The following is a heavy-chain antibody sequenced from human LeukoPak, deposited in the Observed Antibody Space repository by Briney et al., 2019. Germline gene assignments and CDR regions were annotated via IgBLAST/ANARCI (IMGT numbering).Heavy chain of an antibody. CDR2: IYSGGST. CDR1: GFTVSSNY. V-gene: IGHV3-53*04. CDR3: ATIVATIRGYGTWYCFDY. Sequence: GGSLRLSCAASGFTVSSNYMSWVRQAPGKGLEWVSVIYSGGSTYYADSVKGRFTISRHNSKNTLYLQMNSLRAEDTAVYYCATIVATIRGYGTWYCFDYWGQGTLVTVSS. J-gene: IGHJ4*02. D-gene: IGHD5-12*01.